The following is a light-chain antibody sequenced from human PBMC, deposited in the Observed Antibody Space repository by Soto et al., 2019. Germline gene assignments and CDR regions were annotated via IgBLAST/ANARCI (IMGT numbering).Light chain of an antibody. J-gene: IGLJ1*01. Sequence: QSALTQPASVSGSPGQSITISCTGTSSDVGGYNYVSWYQQHPGKAPKLMIYDVSNRPSGVSNRFSGSKPGNTASLTISGLQAEDEADYYCSSYTSSSTVYVFGTGTKLTVL. V-gene: IGLV2-14*01. CDR1: SSDVGGYNY. CDR2: DVS. CDR3: SSYTSSSTVYV.